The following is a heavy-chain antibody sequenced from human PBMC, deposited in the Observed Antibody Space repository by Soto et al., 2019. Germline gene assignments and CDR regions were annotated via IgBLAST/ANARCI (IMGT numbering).Heavy chain of an antibody. V-gene: IGHV3-11*01. CDR2: ISSSGNSI. CDR1: GFSFSDYY. Sequence: QEQLVESGGGVVKPGGSLRLSCTASGFSFSDYYMSWIRQAPGKGLECIAYISSSGNSIYYADSVKGRFTVSRDNAKNSQNLHMNSLTAEDTAMYYCVRDDDAGGTNNWLDPWGQGTLVTVSS. CDR3: VRDDDAGGTNNWLDP. D-gene: IGHD1-1*01. J-gene: IGHJ5*02.